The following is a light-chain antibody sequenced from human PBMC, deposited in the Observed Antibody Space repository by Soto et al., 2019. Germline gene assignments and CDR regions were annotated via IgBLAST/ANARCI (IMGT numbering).Light chain of an antibody. J-gene: IGLJ2*01. CDR1: SSDVGGYKY. Sequence: QSALTQPASVSGSPGQSITISCTGTSSDVGGYKYVSWYQQHPGKAPKVLIYEVSNRPSGVSYRFSGSKSANTASLTISGLRAEDEADYYCSSYTSISTYVVFGGGTKLTVL. CDR3: SSYTSISTYVV. V-gene: IGLV2-14*01. CDR2: EVS.